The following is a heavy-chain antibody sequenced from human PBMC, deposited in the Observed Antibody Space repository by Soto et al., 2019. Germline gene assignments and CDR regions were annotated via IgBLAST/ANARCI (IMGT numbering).Heavy chain of an antibody. CDR3: ARGVYSGSVFDY. CDR2: IYYSGST. J-gene: IGHJ4*02. D-gene: IGHD1-26*01. V-gene: IGHV4-59*01. Sequence: SETLSLTCTVSGGSISSYYWSWIRQPPGKGLEWIGYIYYSGSTNYNPSLKSRVTISVDTSKNQFSLKLSSVTAADTAVYYCARGVYSGSVFDYWGQGTLVTVSS. CDR1: GGSISSYY.